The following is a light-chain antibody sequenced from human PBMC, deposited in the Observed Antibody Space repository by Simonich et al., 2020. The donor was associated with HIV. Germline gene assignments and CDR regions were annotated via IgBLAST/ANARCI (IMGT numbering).Light chain of an antibody. J-gene: IGKJ1*01. CDR1: QSVLYSSNNKNY. V-gene: IGKV4-1*01. Sequence: DIVMTQSPDSLAVSLGERATINCKSSQSVLYSSNNKNYLAWYQKKPGQPPKLLIDWASTRESGVPYRFSGSGSGTDFTLTISSLQAEDVAVYYCQQYYSIPWTFGQGTKVEIK. CDR2: WAS. CDR3: QQYYSIPWT.